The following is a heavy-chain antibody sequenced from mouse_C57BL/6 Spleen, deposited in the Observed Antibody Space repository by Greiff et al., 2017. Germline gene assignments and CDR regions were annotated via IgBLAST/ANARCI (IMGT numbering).Heavy chain of an antibody. J-gene: IGHJ3*01. V-gene: IGHV1-53*01. Sequence: QVQLKQPGTELVKPGASVKLSCKASGYTFTSYWMHWVKQRPGQGLEWIGNINPSSGGTNYNEKFKSKATLTVDTSSSTAYMQLSSLTSDDSAVXYCARRTGTAWFAYWGQGTLVTVSA. CDR3: ARRTGTAWFAY. D-gene: IGHD3-3*01. CDR1: GYTFTSYW. CDR2: INPSSGGT.